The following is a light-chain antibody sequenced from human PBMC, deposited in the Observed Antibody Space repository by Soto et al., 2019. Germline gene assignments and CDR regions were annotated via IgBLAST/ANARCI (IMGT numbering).Light chain of an antibody. CDR1: QHIRND. CDR2: SSS. CDR3: LQAYAFPWT. V-gene: IGKV1-6*01. J-gene: IGKJ1*01. Sequence: AIRMTQSPSSLSASVGDRVTITCRASQHIRNDLGWYQQKPGRATKLLIYSSSTLQSGVPSRFNGSGSGTDFTLSISSLQPEDFATYYCLQAYAFPWTFGQGTNVEVK.